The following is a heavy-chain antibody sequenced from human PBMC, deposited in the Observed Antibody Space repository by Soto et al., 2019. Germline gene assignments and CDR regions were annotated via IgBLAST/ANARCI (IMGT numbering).Heavy chain of an antibody. D-gene: IGHD2-15*01. J-gene: IGHJ6*02. Sequence: ESGGGVVQPGRSLRLSCAASGFTFSSYAMHWVRQAPGKGLEWVAVISYDGSNKYYADSVKGRFTISRDNSKNTLYLQMNSLRAEDTAVYYCARAGLYCSGGSCYVYGMDVWGQGTTVTVSS. CDR2: ISYDGSNK. CDR3: ARAGLYCSGGSCYVYGMDV. CDR1: GFTFSSYA. V-gene: IGHV3-30-3*01.